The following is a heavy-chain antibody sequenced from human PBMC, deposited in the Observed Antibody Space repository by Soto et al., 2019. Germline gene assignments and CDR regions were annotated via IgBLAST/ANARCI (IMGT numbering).Heavy chain of an antibody. D-gene: IGHD2-8*01. CDR3: AADATAWQQMVPSDY. V-gene: IGHV1-58*01. CDR1: GFTFTSSA. J-gene: IGHJ4*02. CDR2: IAVGSGYT. Sequence: SVKVSCKASGFTFTSSAFQWVRQARGQRLEWIGWIAVGSGYTNYAQRFQDRVTLTRDMSTATTYMELSRLTSEDTAIYYCAADATAWQQMVPSDYWGQGTLVTSPQ.